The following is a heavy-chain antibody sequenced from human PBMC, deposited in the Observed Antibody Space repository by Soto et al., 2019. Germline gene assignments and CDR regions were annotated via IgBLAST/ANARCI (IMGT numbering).Heavy chain of an antibody. CDR3: ARERMNTVTDFDY. Sequence: PSETLSLTCTVSGGAISSYYWSWIRQPPGKGLEWIGYIYYSGSTNYNPSLKSRVTISTDTSKNQISLKLSSVTAADTAVYYCARERMNTVTDFDYWGQGTLVTVSS. CDR1: GGAISSYY. V-gene: IGHV4-59*01. CDR2: IYYSGST. J-gene: IGHJ4*02. D-gene: IGHD4-17*01.